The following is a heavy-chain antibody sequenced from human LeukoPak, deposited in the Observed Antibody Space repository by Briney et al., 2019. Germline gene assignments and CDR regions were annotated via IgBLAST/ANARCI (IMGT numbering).Heavy chain of an antibody. V-gene: IGHV3-23*01. D-gene: IGHD2-15*01. CDR3: AKTPWGVVVVAATYYFDY. J-gene: IGHJ4*02. CDR2: ISGSGGST. CDR1: GFTFSSYA. Sequence: GGSLRLSCAASGFTFSSYAMSWVRQAPGKGLEWVSAISGSGGSTYYADSVKGRFTISRDNSKNTLYLQMNSLRAEDTAVYYCAKTPWGVVVVAATYYFDYWGQGTLVTVSS.